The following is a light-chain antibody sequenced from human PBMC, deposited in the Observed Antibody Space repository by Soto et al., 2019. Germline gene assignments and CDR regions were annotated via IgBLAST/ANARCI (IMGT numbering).Light chain of an antibody. J-gene: IGKJ1*01. CDR2: GTS. CDR3: QQYSGSPPT. V-gene: IGKV3-20*01. Sequence: EVVLTQSPGTLSLSPGERASLSCRASQSVSSNYLAWYQQKPGQTPRLLIYGTSSRATGIPDRFSGSGSGTDFTLTISKLEPEDFAVYYCQQYSGSPPTFGQGTKVDIK. CDR1: QSVSSNY.